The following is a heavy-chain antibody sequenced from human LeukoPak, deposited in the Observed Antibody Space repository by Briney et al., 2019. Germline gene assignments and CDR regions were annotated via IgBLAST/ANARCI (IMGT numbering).Heavy chain of an antibody. V-gene: IGHV3-30*18. CDR3: AKGDEAYGSGSYPLIDY. D-gene: IGHD3-10*01. CDR1: GFTFSSCG. J-gene: IGHJ4*02. Sequence: GGSLRLSCAASGFTFSSCGMHWVRQAPGKGLEWVAVISYDGSNKYYADSVKGRFTISRDNSKNTLYLQMNSLRAEDTAVYYCAKGDEAYGSGSYPLIDYWGQGTLVTVSS. CDR2: ISYDGSNK.